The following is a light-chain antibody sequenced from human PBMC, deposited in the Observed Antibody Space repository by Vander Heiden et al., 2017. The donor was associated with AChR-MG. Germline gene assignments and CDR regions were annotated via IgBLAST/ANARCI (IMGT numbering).Light chain of an antibody. Sequence: SYELTQPPSVSVSPGQTASITCSGDKLGDKYVCWYQQRPGQSPVVVIYEDNKRPSGIPERFSGSNSGNTATLTISGTQAMDEAEYYCQAWDSIYVVFGGGTKLTGL. CDR2: EDN. CDR1: KLGDKY. CDR3: QAWDSIYVV. J-gene: IGLJ2*01. V-gene: IGLV3-1*01.